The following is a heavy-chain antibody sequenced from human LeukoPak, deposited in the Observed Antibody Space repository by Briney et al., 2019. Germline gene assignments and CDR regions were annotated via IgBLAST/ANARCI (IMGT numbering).Heavy chain of an antibody. CDR2: ISGSGNST. D-gene: IGHD2-15*01. CDR1: GFTFRKYA. J-gene: IGHJ5*02. Sequence: GGSLRLSCAASGFTFRKYAMSWVRQTPGKGLQWVSGISGSGNSTYYADSVKGRFAISRDNSKNTFYLQMNSLRGEDTAVYHCARGPYCSGGTCFSLGEFDPWGQGTLVTVSS. CDR3: ARGPYCSGGTCFSLGEFDP. V-gene: IGHV3-23*01.